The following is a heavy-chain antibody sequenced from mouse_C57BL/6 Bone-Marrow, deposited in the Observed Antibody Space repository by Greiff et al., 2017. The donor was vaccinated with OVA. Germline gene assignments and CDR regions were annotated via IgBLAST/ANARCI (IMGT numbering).Heavy chain of an antibody. J-gene: IGHJ3*01. Sequence: QVQLKQSGAELVRPGTSVKMSCKASGYTFTNYWIGWAKQRPGHGLEWIGDIYPGGGYTNYNEKFKGKATLTADKSSSTAYMQFSSLTSEDSAIYYCARAFGGYDAPFAYWGKGTLVTVSA. CDR1: GYTFTNYW. CDR2: IYPGGGYT. D-gene: IGHD2-2*01. V-gene: IGHV1-63*01. CDR3: ARAFGGYDAPFAY.